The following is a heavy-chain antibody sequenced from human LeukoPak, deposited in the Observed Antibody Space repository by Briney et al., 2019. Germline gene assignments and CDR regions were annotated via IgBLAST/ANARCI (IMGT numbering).Heavy chain of an antibody. J-gene: IGHJ5*02. Sequence: NPSQTLSLTCTVSGDSISNGNYYWTWIRQPAGKGLEWIGRPYSTGSPNYNPSLKSRVTISIDASKNQFSLKLSSVTVADTAVYYCARDRGITTARGVPSWFDPWGQGTLVTVSS. CDR3: ARDRGITTARGVPSWFDP. CDR2: PYSTGSP. D-gene: IGHD3-10*01. V-gene: IGHV4-61*02. CDR1: GDSISNGNYY.